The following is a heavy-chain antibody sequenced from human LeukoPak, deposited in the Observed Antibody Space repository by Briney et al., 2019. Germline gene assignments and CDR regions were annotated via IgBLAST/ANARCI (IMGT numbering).Heavy chain of an antibody. D-gene: IGHD6-19*01. Sequence: GRSLRLSCAASGFTCSSYIMNWVRQAPGKGLEWVSGIFGSGGSAHYADSVKGRFTISRDNSQNTVYLQMNSLRAEDTAVYYGGKTTTGYSSGRNPAWPVDYWGQGTLVTVSS. CDR1: GFTCSSYI. J-gene: IGHJ4*02. CDR3: GKTTTGYSSGRNPAWPVDY. V-gene: IGHV3-23*01. CDR2: IFGSGGSA.